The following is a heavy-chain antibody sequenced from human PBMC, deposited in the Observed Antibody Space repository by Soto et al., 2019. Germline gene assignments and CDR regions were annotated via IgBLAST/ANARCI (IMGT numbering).Heavy chain of an antibody. CDR3: ARDVYSSSWSQGYYGMDV. CDR1: GGTFSSYT. Sequence: QVQLVQSGAEVKKPGSSVKVSCKASGGTFSSYTISWVRQAPGQGLEWMGRIIPILGIANYAQKFQGRVTITADKSTSTAYMELSSLRSEDTAGYYCARDVYSSSWSQGYYGMDVWGQGTTVTVSS. D-gene: IGHD6-13*01. CDR2: IIPILGIA. J-gene: IGHJ6*02. V-gene: IGHV1-69*08.